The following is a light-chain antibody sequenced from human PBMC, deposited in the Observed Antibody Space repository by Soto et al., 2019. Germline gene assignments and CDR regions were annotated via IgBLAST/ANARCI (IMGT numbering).Light chain of an antibody. Sequence: EIVLTQSPGTLSLSPGERATLSCRASQSVSTNQLAWYQQKPGQAPRLLIYGASSRATGIADRFSGSGSGTDFSLTISSLEPEDFAVYYCQQRSHWPRTFGQGTKVDIK. CDR3: QQRSHWPRT. J-gene: IGKJ1*01. CDR2: GAS. V-gene: IGKV3D-20*02. CDR1: QSVSTNQ.